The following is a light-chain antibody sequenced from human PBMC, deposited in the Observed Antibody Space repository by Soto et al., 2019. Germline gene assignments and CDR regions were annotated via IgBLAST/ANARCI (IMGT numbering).Light chain of an antibody. CDR3: QQRSDWPPLT. Sequence: EIVLTQSPATLSLSRGERATLSCRASQRVSSYLVWYQQKPGQAPRLLIYDASNRAHGIPARFSGSGSGTDFTLTISSLEPEDFAVYYCQQRSDWPPLTFGGGTKVEIK. V-gene: IGKV3-11*01. CDR2: DAS. J-gene: IGKJ4*01. CDR1: QRVSSY.